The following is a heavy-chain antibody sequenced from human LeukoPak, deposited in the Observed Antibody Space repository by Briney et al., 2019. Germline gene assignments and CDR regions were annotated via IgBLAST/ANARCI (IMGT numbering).Heavy chain of an antibody. J-gene: IGHJ6*02. CDR2: IWYDGSNK. Sequence: GRSLRLSCAASGLTFSSYGMHWVRQAPGKGLEWVAVIWYDGSNKYYADSVKGRFTISRDNSKNTLYLQMNSLRAEDTAVYYCAREYPWYSSSGQPRGMDVWGQGTTVTVSS. CDR3: AREYPWYSSSGQPRGMDV. V-gene: IGHV3-33*01. CDR1: GLTFSSYG. D-gene: IGHD6-13*01.